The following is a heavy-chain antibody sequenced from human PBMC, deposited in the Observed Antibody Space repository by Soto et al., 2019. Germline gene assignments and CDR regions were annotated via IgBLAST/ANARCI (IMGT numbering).Heavy chain of an antibody. Sequence: SVKVSCKASGGTFSSYAISWVRQAPGQGLEWMGGIIPIFGTANYAQKFQGRVTITADESTSTAYMELSSLRSEDTAVYYCASNDYGDYTFDYWGQGTLVTVSS. D-gene: IGHD4-17*01. CDR3: ASNDYGDYTFDY. V-gene: IGHV1-69*13. J-gene: IGHJ4*02. CDR2: IIPIFGTA. CDR1: GGTFSSYA.